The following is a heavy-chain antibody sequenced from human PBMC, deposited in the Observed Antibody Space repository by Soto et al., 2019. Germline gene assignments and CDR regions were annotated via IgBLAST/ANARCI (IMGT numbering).Heavy chain of an antibody. Sequence: ASVKVSCKTSGDTFTTYAIHWVRQAPGQRLEWLGWISIGNGYTKYSAKFQDRVTITWDTSATTAYIQLSSLISEDTAVYYCARFRALGYNFFDYWGQGTLVTVSS. CDR2: ISIGNGYT. D-gene: IGHD3-16*02. CDR1: GDTFTTYA. J-gene: IGHJ4*02. CDR3: ARFRALGYNFFDY. V-gene: IGHV1-3*04.